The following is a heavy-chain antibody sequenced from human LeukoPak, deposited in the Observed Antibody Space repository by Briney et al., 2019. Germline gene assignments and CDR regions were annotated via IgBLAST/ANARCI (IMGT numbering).Heavy chain of an antibody. D-gene: IGHD3-3*01. Sequence: ASVKVSCKASGYTFTSYDINWVRQATGQGLEWMGWMNPNSGNTGYAQKFQGRVTVTRNTSISTAYMELSSLRSEDTAVYYCARGRSPFRITIFGVVRSPNWFDPWGQGTLVTVSS. CDR3: ARGRSPFRITIFGVVRSPNWFDP. CDR2: MNPNSGNT. CDR1: GYTFTSYD. J-gene: IGHJ5*02. V-gene: IGHV1-8*01.